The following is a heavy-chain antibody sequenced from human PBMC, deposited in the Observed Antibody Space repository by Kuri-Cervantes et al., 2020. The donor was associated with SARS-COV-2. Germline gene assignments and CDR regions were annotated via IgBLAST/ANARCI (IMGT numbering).Heavy chain of an antibody. Sequence: LSLTCAASGFTFDDYAMHWVRQAPGKGLEWVSGISWNSGSIGYADSVKGRFTISRDNAKNSLYLQMNSLRAEDTALYYCAKDSDGHFDYWGQGTLVTVSS. V-gene: IGHV3-9*01. CDR2: ISWNSGSI. CDR1: GFTFDDYA. J-gene: IGHJ4*02. D-gene: IGHD5-24*01. CDR3: AKDSDGHFDY.